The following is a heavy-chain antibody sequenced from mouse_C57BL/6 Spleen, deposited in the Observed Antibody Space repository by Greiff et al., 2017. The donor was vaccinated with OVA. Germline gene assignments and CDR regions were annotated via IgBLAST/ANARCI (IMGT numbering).Heavy chain of an antibody. Sequence: VQLQQSGPELVKPGASVKISCKASGYTFTDYYMNWVKQSHGKSLEWIGDINPNNGGTSYNQKFKGKATLTVDKSSSTAYMELRSLTSEDSAVYYCSSCGSQAPAWFAYWGQGTLVTVSA. CDR3: SSCGSQAPAWFAY. D-gene: IGHD3-2*02. CDR1: GYTFTDYY. J-gene: IGHJ3*01. V-gene: IGHV1-26*01. CDR2: INPNNGGT.